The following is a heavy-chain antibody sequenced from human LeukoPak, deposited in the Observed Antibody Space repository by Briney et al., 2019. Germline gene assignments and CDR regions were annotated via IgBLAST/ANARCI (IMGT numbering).Heavy chain of an antibody. J-gene: IGHJ4*02. CDR2: ISYDGSNK. D-gene: IGHD4-23*01. CDR3: ARHLYEVTVVARGGLFDY. V-gene: IGHV3-30*04. CDR1: GFTSSSYA. Sequence: PGGSLRLSCAASGFTSSSYAMHWVRQAPGKGLEWVAVISYDGSNKYYADSVKGRFTIARDNSKNTLYLQMNSLRAEDTAVYYGARHLYEVTVVARGGLFDYWGQGTLVTVSS.